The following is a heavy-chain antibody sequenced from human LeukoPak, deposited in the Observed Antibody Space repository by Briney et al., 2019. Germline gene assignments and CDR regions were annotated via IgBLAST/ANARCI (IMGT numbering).Heavy chain of an antibody. CDR1: GFTFSDYY. J-gene: IGHJ5*02. CDR3: ARENYYDSSGYAAEGDWFDP. Sequence: GGSLRLSCAASGFTFSDYYMNWIRQAPGKGLDWVSYISSSGSTIYYADSVKGRFTISRDNAKNSLYLQMNSLRAEDTAVYYCARENYYDSSGYAAEGDWFDPWGQGTLVTVSS. D-gene: IGHD3-22*01. CDR2: ISSSGSTI. V-gene: IGHV3-11*04.